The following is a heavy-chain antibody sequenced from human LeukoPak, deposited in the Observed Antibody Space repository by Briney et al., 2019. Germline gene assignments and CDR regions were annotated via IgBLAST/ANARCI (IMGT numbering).Heavy chain of an antibody. CDR1: GYTFTSYD. CDR2: MNPNSGNT. J-gene: IGHJ5*02. D-gene: IGHD3-16*01. CDR3: AKDDNYIRFLS. V-gene: IGHV1-8*01. Sequence: ASVKVSCKASGYTFTSYDINWVRQATGQGLEWMGWMNPNSGNTGYAQKFRGRVTMTRNASISTAYMELSSLRSEDTAVYYCAKDDNYIRFLSWGQGTLVTVSS.